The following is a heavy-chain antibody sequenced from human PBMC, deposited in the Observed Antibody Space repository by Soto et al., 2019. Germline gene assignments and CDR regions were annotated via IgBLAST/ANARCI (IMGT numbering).Heavy chain of an antibody. V-gene: IGHV1-69*14. Sequence: QVQLVQSGAEVKKPGSSVKVSCKASGDTFSSFAISWVRQAPGQGLEWMGGIIPIFRTPNYAQKFQGRVTITADKFRRTAYMELSSLRSEDTAVYSCARDKDRAQLGGNYYYGLDVWGQGTTVIGSS. CDR1: GDTFSSFA. D-gene: IGHD1-1*01. J-gene: IGHJ6*02. CDR3: ARDKDRAQLGGNYYYGLDV. CDR2: IIPIFRTP.